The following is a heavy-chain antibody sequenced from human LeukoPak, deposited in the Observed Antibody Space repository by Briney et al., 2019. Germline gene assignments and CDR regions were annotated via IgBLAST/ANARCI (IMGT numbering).Heavy chain of an antibody. CDR2: IYHSGST. D-gene: IGHD3-22*01. CDR3: ARVAIGYYYDSSGYPVLFDY. V-gene: IGHV4-38-2*01. CDR1: GYSISSGYY. J-gene: IGHJ4*02. Sequence: SETLSLTCAVSGYSISSGYYWGWIRQPPGKGLEWIGSIYHSGSTYCNPSLKSRVTISVDTSKNQFSLKLSSVTAADTAVYYCARVAIGYYYDSSGYPVLFDYWGQGTLVTVSS.